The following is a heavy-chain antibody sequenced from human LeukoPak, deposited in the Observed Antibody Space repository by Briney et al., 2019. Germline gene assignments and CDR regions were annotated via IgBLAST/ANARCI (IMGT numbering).Heavy chain of an antibody. V-gene: IGHV3-15*01. D-gene: IGHD2-15*01. Sequence: PGGSLTLSCAASGFTFSNAWMSWLRQAPGKGLEWGGRIKSKTDGGTEDYAATVKGRFTISRDDSKNTLYLQMNSLKTEDTAVYYCTTAPVVAATFYFDYWGQGTLVTVSS. J-gene: IGHJ4*02. CDR3: TTAPVVAATFYFDY. CDR1: GFTFSNAW. CDR2: IKSKTDGGTE.